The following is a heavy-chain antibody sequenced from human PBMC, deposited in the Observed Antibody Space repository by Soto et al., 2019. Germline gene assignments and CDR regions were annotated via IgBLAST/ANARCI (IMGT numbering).Heavy chain of an antibody. CDR3: TRIRAYFWNDY. CDR2: IYYSGST. V-gene: IGHV4-39*01. Sequence: SETLSLTCTVSGGSISSSSYYWGWIRQPPGKGLEWIGSIYYSGSTYYNPSLKSRVTISVDTSKNQFSLKLSSVTAADTAVYYCTRIRAYFWNDYWGQGTQVTVSS. CDR1: GGSISSSSYY. J-gene: IGHJ4*02. D-gene: IGHD3-3*01.